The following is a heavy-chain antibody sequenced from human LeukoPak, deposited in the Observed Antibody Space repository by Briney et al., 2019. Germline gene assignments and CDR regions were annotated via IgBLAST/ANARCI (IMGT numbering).Heavy chain of an antibody. CDR3: ARELRGVAVPEFDY. Sequence: SETLSLTCTVSGGSISSYYWSWIRQPAGKGLEWIGRIYTSGSTNYNPSLKSRVAISVDTSKNQFSLKLSSVTAADTAVYYCARELRGVAVPEFDYWGQGTLVTVSS. V-gene: IGHV4-4*07. D-gene: IGHD6-19*01. J-gene: IGHJ4*02. CDR2: IYTSGST. CDR1: GGSISSYY.